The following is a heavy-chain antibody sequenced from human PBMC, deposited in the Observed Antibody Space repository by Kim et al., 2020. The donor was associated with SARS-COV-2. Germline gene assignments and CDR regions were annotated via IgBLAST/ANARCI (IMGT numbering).Heavy chain of an antibody. D-gene: IGHD5-18*01. CDR2: ISGSGGST. V-gene: IGHV3-23*01. J-gene: IGHJ6*02. Sequence: GGSLRLSCAASGFTFSSYAMSWVRQAPGKGLEWVSAISGSGGSTYYADSVKGRFTISRDNSKNTLYLQMNSLRAEDTAVYYCAKGGWIQQPYYYYGMDVWGQGTTVTVSS. CDR1: GFTFSSYA. CDR3: AKGGWIQQPYYYYGMDV.